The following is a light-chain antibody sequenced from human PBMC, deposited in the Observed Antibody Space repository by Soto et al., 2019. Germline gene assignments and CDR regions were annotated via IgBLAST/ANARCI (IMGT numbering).Light chain of an antibody. CDR3: QHYDNLPPYS. CDR2: DAS. CDR1: QDISVY. J-gene: IGKJ2*01. V-gene: IGKV1-33*01. Sequence: DIQVTQAPSSLSASIGDRVTITCQASQDISVYLNWYQQKPGKAPRLLIYDASTLQSGVPSRFSGSESGTYFTFTIASLQPEDVATYFCQHYDNLPPYSFGQGTKLEIK.